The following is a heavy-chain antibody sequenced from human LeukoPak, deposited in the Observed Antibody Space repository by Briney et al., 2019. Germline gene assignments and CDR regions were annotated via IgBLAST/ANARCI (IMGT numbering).Heavy chain of an antibody. CDR3: ARVASYYDSGGYSD. CDR2: INPNSGGT. Sequence: ASVKVSCKASGYTFTGYYMHWVRQAPGQGLEWMGWINPNSGGTNYAQKFQGRVTMTRDTSISTAYMELSRLRSDDTAVYYCARVASYYDSGGYSDWGQGTLVTVSS. V-gene: IGHV1-2*02. D-gene: IGHD3-22*01. CDR1: GYTFTGYY. J-gene: IGHJ4*02.